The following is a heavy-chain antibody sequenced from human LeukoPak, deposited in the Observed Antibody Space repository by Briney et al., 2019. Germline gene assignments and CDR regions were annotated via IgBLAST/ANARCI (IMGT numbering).Heavy chain of an antibody. V-gene: IGHV4-38-2*01. CDR2: IYHSGST. J-gene: IGHJ4*02. Sequence: PSETLSLTCAVSGYSISSGYYWGWIRLPPGKGLEWIGSIYHSGSTYYNPSLKSRVTISVDTSKNQFSLKLSSVTAADTAVYYCARRATTVTTYFDYWGQGTLVTVSS. CDR3: ARRATTVTTYFDY. D-gene: IGHD4-17*01. CDR1: GYSISSGYY.